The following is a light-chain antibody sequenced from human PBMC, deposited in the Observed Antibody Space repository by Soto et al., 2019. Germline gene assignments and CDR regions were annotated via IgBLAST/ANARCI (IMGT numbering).Light chain of an antibody. V-gene: IGKV3-20*01. CDR1: QSVSSSY. J-gene: IGKJ5*01. Sequence: EIVLTQSPGTLSLSPGERATLSCRASQSVSSSYLAWYQQKPGQAPSLLIYGASSRSTGIPDRFSGSGSGTDFTLTISRLEPEDFAVYYCQQYGSSPITFGHGTRLESK. CDR2: GAS. CDR3: QQYGSSPIT.